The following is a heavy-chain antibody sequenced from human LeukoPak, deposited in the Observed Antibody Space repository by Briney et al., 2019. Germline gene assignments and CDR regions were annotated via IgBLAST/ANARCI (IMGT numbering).Heavy chain of an antibody. J-gene: IGHJ6*02. CDR3: ARGDCGGDCNYYYYGMDV. Sequence: ASVKVSCKASGYTFTGYYMHWVRQAPGQGLEWMGWINPNSGGTNYAQKFQGRVTMTRDTSISTAYMELSRLRSDDTAVYYCARGDCGGDCNYYYYGMDVWGQGTTVTVSS. CDR2: INPNSGGT. D-gene: IGHD2-21*02. CDR1: GYTFTGYY. V-gene: IGHV1-2*02.